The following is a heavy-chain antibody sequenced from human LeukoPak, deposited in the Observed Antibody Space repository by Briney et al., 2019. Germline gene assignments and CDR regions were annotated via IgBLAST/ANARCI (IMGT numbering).Heavy chain of an antibody. Sequence: GESLKISCKGSGYSFTSYWIGWVRQMTGKGLEWTGIIYPGDSDTRYSPSFQGQVTISADKSISTAYLQWSSLKASDTAMYYCARSSTFMLVATFLRPHAFDIWGQGTMVTVSS. V-gene: IGHV5-51*01. CDR2: IYPGDSDT. CDR1: GYSFTSYW. D-gene: IGHD5-12*01. J-gene: IGHJ3*02. CDR3: ARSSTFMLVATFLRPHAFDI.